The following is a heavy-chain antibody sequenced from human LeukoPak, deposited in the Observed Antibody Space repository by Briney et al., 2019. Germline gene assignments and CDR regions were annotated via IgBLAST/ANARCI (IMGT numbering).Heavy chain of an antibody. CDR1: GFIFRHYA. CDR3: ARGTAAAKIDY. J-gene: IGHJ4*02. D-gene: IGHD6-25*01. CDR2: ISSSGSSI. V-gene: IGHV3-21*01. Sequence: GGSLRLSCSASGFIFRHYAVNWVRQAPGKGLEWVSSISSSGSSIYYADSVKGRFTISRDNAKNSLYLQMNSLRAEDTAVYYCARGTAAAKIDYWGQGTLVTVSS.